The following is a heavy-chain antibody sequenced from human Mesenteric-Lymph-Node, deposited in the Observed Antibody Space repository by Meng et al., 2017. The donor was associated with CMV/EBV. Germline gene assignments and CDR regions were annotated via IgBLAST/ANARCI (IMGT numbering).Heavy chain of an antibody. Sequence: GSLRLSCTVSGGSISDYYWSWIRQPPGKGLEWIGHIYYIGSTNYNPSLKSRVTISLDTSKNQFSLKLSSVTAADTAMYYCAREDIWDAFDIWGRGTLVTVSS. J-gene: IGHJ3*02. CDR2: IYYIGST. CDR1: GGSISDYY. CDR3: AREDIWDAFDI. V-gene: IGHV4-59*01.